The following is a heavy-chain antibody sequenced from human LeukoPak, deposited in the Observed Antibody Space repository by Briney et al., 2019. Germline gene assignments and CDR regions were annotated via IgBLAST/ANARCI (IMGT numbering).Heavy chain of an antibody. V-gene: IGHV4-59*08. J-gene: IGHJ4*02. CDR2: IYYSGST. CDR1: GGSISSYY. CDR3: ARMGIAVAGTLTFDY. Sequence: PSETLSLTCTVSGGSISSYYWSWIRQPPGKGLEWIGYIYYSGSTNYNPSLKSRVTISVDTSKNQFSLKLSSVTAADMAAYYCARMGIAVAGTLTFDYWGQGTLVTVSS. D-gene: IGHD6-19*01.